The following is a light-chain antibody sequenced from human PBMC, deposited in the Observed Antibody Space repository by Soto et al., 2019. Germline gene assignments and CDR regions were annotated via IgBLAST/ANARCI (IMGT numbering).Light chain of an antibody. Sequence: SYELTQPPSVSVAPGKTARITCGGNNIGSKSLHWYQQKPGQAPVLVIYYDSDRPSGIPERFSGSNSGNTATLTISRVEAGDEADYYCQVWDSSSDWVFGGGTKVTVL. CDR3: QVWDSSSDWV. CDR1: NIGSKS. CDR2: YDS. J-gene: IGLJ3*02. V-gene: IGLV3-21*04.